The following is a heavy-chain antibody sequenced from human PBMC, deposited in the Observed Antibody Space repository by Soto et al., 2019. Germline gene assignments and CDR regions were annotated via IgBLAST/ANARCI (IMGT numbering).Heavy chain of an antibody. CDR2: IYPGDSRS. CDR3: ARPLYAHWAFAV. D-gene: IGHD2-2*01. Sequence: PGASLKISCKGSGYRFSIYWIGWVRQMPGKGLEWVGNIYPGDSRSTYSPSYQGQVIISADKSIDTAYLQWSSLKASDTAIYYCARPLYAHWAFAVWGQGKLVTVSS. V-gene: IGHV5-51*01. CDR1: GYRFSIYW. J-gene: IGHJ3*01.